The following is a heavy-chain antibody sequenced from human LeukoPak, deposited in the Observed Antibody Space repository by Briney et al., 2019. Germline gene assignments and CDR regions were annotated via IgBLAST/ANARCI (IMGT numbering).Heavy chain of an antibody. D-gene: IGHD2-2*01. Sequence: SETLSLTCTVSGGSISSYYWSWIRQPAGKGLEWIGRIYTSGSTNYNPSLKSRVTMSVDTSKNQFSLKLSSVTAADTAVYYCARVEVVPAAMGMYWYFDLWGRGTLVTVSS. V-gene: IGHV4-4*07. J-gene: IGHJ2*01. CDR1: GGSISSYY. CDR3: ARVEVVPAAMGMYWYFDL. CDR2: IYTSGST.